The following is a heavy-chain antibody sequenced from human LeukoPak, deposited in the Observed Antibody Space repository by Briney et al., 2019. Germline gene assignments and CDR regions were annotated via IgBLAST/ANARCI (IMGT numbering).Heavy chain of an antibody. CDR1: GYTFTGYY. CDR2: INPNSGGT. CDR3: ASREGGMSPLDAFDI. D-gene: IGHD1-14*01. V-gene: IGHV1-2*02. J-gene: IGHJ3*02. Sequence: ASLKVSCKASGYTFTGYYMHWVRQAPGQGLEWMGWINPNSGGTNYAQKFQGRVTMTRDTPISTAYMELSRLRSDDTAVYYCASREGGMSPLDAFDICGQGTMGTVSS.